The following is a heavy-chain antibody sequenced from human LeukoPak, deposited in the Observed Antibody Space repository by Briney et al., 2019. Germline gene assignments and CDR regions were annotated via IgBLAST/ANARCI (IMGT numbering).Heavy chain of an antibody. V-gene: IGHV5-51*01. CDR3: ARRDYISAYGQDILDY. D-gene: IGHD3-22*01. CDR1: GYSFTTYW. J-gene: IGHJ4*02. Sequence: GESLKISCKGSGYSFTTYWIGWVRQMPGKGLEWMGIIYPDDSDTRYSPSFQGQVTISADKSISTAYLQWSSLKASDTAMCYCARRDYISAYGQDILDYWGQGTQVTVSS. CDR2: IYPDDSDT.